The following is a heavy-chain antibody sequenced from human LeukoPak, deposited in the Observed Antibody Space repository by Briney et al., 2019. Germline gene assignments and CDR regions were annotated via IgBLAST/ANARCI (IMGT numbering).Heavy chain of an antibody. Sequence: GGSLKLSCAASGFTFSSYEMNWVRQAPGKGLEWVSYISSSGSTIYYADSVKGRFTISRDNAKNSLYLQMNSLRAEDTAVHYCAELGITMIGGVWGKGTTVTISS. CDR2: ISSSGSTI. CDR1: GFTFSSYE. D-gene: IGHD3-10*02. V-gene: IGHV3-48*03. J-gene: IGHJ6*04. CDR3: AELGITMIGGV.